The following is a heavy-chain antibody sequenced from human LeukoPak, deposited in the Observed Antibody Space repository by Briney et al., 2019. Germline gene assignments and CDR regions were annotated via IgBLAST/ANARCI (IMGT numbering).Heavy chain of an antibody. Sequence: SETLSLTCAVYGGSFNAYYWSWIRQPPGKGLEWIAEIYHDGNTNYNPSLKSRVMISVDTSNNQFSLKLSSVTAADTAVYYCARGKLWRYYGSGSSLGLAFDIWGQGTMVTVSS. CDR2: IYHDGNT. J-gene: IGHJ3*02. D-gene: IGHD3-10*01. CDR1: GGSFNAYY. V-gene: IGHV4-34*01. CDR3: ARGKLWRYYGSGSSLGLAFDI.